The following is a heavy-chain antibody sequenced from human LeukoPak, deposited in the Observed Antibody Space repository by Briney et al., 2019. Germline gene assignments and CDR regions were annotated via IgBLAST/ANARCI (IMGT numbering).Heavy chain of an antibody. V-gene: IGHV1-2*02. J-gene: IGHJ6*02. D-gene: IGHD3-3*01. CDR3: ARGGYDFVYYYYGMDV. Sequence: ASVKVSCKASGYTFTSYAMHWVRQAPGQRLEWMGWINPNSGGTNYAQKFQGRVTMTRDTSISTAYMELSRLRSDDTAVYYCARGGYDFVYYYYGMDVWGQGTTVTVSS. CDR1: GYTFTSYA. CDR2: INPNSGGT.